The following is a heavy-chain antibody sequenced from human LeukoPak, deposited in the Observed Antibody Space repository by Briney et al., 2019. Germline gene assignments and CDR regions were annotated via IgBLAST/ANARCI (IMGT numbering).Heavy chain of an antibody. CDR2: ISWHSGSI. CDR1: GFTFDDYD. Sequence: GGSLRLFCAASGFTFDDYDLHWIRPAPGKGLEGVSGISWHSGSIGYAGSVNGRFTISRDNAKNSLYLQMNSLRAEDTALYCCAKEPEKGSSSYYFDYWGQGTLVTVSS. V-gene: IGHV3-9*01. J-gene: IGHJ4*02. D-gene: IGHD6-13*01. CDR3: AKEPEKGSSSYYFDY.